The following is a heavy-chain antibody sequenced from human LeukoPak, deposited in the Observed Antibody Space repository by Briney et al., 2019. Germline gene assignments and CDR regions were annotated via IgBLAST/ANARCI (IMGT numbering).Heavy chain of an antibody. CDR1: GFTFSDYY. V-gene: IGHV3-23*01. Sequence: QPGGSLRLSCAASGFTFSDYYMSWIRQAPGKGLEWVSAISGSGGSTYYADSVKGRFTISRDNSKNTLYLQMNSLRAEDTAVYYCARDLAGSGMTPLPTDYYYYGMDVWGQGTTVTVSS. CDR3: ARDLAGSGMTPLPTDYYYYGMDV. J-gene: IGHJ6*02. D-gene: IGHD3-10*01. CDR2: ISGSGGST.